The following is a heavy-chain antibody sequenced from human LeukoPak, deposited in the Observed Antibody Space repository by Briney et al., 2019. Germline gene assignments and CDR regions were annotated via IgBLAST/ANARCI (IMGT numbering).Heavy chain of an antibody. CDR2: ISYDGSNK. J-gene: IGHJ4*02. V-gene: IGHV3-30-3*01. D-gene: IGHD2-2*01. CDR3: ARLPAYCSSTNCYYDY. Sequence: GRSLRLSCAASGFTFSSYAMHWVRQAPGKGLEWVAVISYDGSNKYYADSVKGRFTISRDNAKNSLFLQMNSLRVEDTAVYYCARLPAYCSSTNCYYDYWGQGTLVTVSS. CDR1: GFTFSSYA.